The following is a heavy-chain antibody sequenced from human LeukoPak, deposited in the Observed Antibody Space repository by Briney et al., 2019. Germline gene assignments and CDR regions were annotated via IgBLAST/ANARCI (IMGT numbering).Heavy chain of an antibody. CDR1: GGSISSSSYY. CDR2: IYYSGST. CDR3: AGALQYYDILTGYND. D-gene: IGHD3-9*01. V-gene: IGHV4-39*07. Sequence: SETLSLTCTVSGGSISSSSYYWGWIRQPPGKGLEWIGSIYYSGSTYYNPSLKSRVTISVDTSKNQFSLKLSSVTAADTAVYYCAGALQYYDILTGYNDWGQGTLVTVSS. J-gene: IGHJ4*02.